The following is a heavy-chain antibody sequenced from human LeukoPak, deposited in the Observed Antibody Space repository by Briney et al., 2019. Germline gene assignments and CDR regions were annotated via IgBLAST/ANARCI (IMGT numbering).Heavy chain of an antibody. Sequence: GGSLRLSCAASGFTFNYAWISWVRQVPGKGLEWVGQTVSEIDGGTTDYAAPVKGRFTISRDDSKSTLYLQMNSLKIEDTAVYYCTTDEDWNYARKDVWGQGATVIVSS. V-gene: IGHV3-15*04. D-gene: IGHD1-7*01. CDR1: GFTFNYAW. J-gene: IGHJ6*02. CDR2: TVSEIDGGTT. CDR3: TTDEDWNYARKDV.